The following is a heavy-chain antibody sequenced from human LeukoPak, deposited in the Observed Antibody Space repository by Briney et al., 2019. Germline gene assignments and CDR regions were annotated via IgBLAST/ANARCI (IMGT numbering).Heavy chain of an antibody. D-gene: IGHD3-10*01. V-gene: IGHV4-34*01. Sequence: SETLSLTCAVYGGSFSGYYWSWIRQPPGKGLEWIGEINHSGSTHYNPSLKSRVTISVDTSKNQFSLKLSSATAADTAVYYCARGFPEGVRGVIFDYWGQGTLVTVSS. CDR3: ARGFPEGVRGVIFDY. CDR1: GGSFSGYY. CDR2: INHSGST. J-gene: IGHJ4*02.